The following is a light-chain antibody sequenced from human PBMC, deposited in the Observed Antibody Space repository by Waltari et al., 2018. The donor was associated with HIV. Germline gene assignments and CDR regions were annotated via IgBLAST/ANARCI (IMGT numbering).Light chain of an antibody. CDR1: SSDVGCYSS. CDR2: AVN. J-gene: IGLJ3*02. Sequence: QSALTQPASASGSPGQSITISCTVSSSDVGCYSSVPCYQQHPGKAPKRIIYAVNYRPSGVSNRFSGSKSGNTASLTISGLQAEDEADYYCNSYTSISTWVFGGGTKLTVL. CDR3: NSYTSISTWV. V-gene: IGLV2-14*01.